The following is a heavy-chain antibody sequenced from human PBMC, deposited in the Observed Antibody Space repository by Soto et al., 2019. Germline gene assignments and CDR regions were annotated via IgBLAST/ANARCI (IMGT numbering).Heavy chain of an antibody. V-gene: IGHV4-59*08. CDR2: IYYSGST. CDR3: ARWPDYGDRRRFDY. Sequence: PSETLSLTCTVSGCSISSYYWSWIRQPPGKGLEWIGYIYYSGSTNYNPSLKSRVTISVDTSKNQFSLKLSSVTAADTAVYYCARWPDYGDRRRFDYWGQGTLVTVSS. D-gene: IGHD4-17*01. CDR1: GCSISSYY. J-gene: IGHJ4*02.